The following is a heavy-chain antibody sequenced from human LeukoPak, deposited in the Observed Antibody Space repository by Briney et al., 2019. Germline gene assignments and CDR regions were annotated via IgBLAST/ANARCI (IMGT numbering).Heavy chain of an antibody. CDR3: ARDRPYDHGNAFDI. D-gene: IGHD4-17*01. CDR1: GGSISSGGYS. CDR2: IYHSGST. Sequence: SQTLSLTCAVSGGSISSGGYSWSWIPQPPGKGLEWIGYIYHSGSTYYNPSLKSQVTISVDRSKNQFSLKLSSLPAAATAVYYCARDRPYDHGNAFDIWGQGTMVTVSS. J-gene: IGHJ3*02. V-gene: IGHV4-30-2*01.